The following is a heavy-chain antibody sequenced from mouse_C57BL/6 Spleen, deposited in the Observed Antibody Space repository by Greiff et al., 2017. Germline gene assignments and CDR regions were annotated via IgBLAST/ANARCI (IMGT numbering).Heavy chain of an antibody. V-gene: IGHV14-4*01. CDR2: IDPENGDT. CDR1: GFNIKDDY. CDR3: TTRTTVVLDY. Sequence: EVQLQQSGAELLRPGASVKLSCTASGFNIKDDYMHWVKQRPEQGLEGIGWIDPENGDTEYASKFQGKATITADTSSNTAYLQLSSLTSEDTAVYYCTTRTTVVLDYWGQGTTLTVSS. J-gene: IGHJ2*01. D-gene: IGHD1-1*01.